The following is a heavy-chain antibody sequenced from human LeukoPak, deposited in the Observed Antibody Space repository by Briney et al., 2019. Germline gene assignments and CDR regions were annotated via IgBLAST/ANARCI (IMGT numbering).Heavy chain of an antibody. CDR2: ISSSGRTF. Sequence: GGSLRLSCAASGFTFSSYEMNWVRQAPGKGLEWVSYISSSGRTFYYADPVKGRFTISRDNGKNSLYLQMNSVRVEDTAVYYCARDSRGSSWFFDYWGQGALVTVSS. CDR3: ARDSRGSSWFFDY. CDR1: GFTFSSYE. J-gene: IGHJ4*02. D-gene: IGHD6-13*01. V-gene: IGHV3-48*03.